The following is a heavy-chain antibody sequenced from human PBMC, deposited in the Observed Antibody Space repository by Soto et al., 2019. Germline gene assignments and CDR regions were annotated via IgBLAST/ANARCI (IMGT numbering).Heavy chain of an antibody. CDR1: GGSISSGDYY. V-gene: IGHV4-30-4*01. J-gene: IGHJ6*02. Sequence: PSETLSLTCTVSGGSISSGDYYWSWIRQPPGKGLEWIGYIYYSGSTYYNPSLKSRVTISVDTSKNQFSLKLSSVTAADTAVYYCARVVTRNYYYGMDVWGRGTTVTVSS. CDR3: ARVVTRNYYYGMDV. CDR2: IYYSGST. D-gene: IGHD4-4*01.